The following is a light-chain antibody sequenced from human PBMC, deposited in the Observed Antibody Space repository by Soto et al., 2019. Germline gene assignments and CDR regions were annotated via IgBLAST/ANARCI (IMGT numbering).Light chain of an antibody. CDR3: QQYNNWPPWT. V-gene: IGKV3-15*01. J-gene: IGKJ1*01. CDR2: GAS. Sequence: EIMMSLSPATLSVNPGERATLSCRASQSVSSNLAWYQQKPGQAPRLLIYGASTRATGIPARFSGSGSGTEFTLTISSLQSEDFAVYYCQQYNNWPPWTFGQRSMA. CDR1: QSVSSN.